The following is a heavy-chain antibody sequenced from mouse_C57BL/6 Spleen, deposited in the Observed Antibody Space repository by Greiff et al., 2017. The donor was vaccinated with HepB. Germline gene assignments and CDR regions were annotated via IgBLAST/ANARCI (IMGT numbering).Heavy chain of an antibody. Sequence: VQLQQSGAELARPGASVKLSCKASGYTFTSYGISWVKQRTGQGLEWIGEIYPRSGNTYYNEKFKGKATLPADKSSSTAYMELRSLTSEDSAVYYCARSRTAQALYYFDYWGQGTTLTVSS. CDR2: IYPRSGNT. CDR1: GYTFTSYG. V-gene: IGHV1-81*01. D-gene: IGHD3-2*02. CDR3: ARSRTAQALYYFDY. J-gene: IGHJ2*01.